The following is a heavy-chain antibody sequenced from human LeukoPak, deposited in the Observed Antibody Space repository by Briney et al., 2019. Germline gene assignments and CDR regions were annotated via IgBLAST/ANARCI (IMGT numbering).Heavy chain of an antibody. J-gene: IGHJ5*02. Sequence: SETLSLTCTVSGGSISSHYWSWIRQPPGKGLEWIGYIYYSGSTNYNPSLKRRVTISVDTSKNQFSLKLSSVTAADTAVYYCARDREQQLVRSGWFDPWGQGTLVTVSS. CDR1: GGSISSHY. V-gene: IGHV4-59*11. CDR2: IYYSGST. CDR3: ARDREQQLVRSGWFDP. D-gene: IGHD6-13*01.